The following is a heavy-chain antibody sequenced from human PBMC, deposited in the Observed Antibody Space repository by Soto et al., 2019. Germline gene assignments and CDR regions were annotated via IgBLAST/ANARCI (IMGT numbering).Heavy chain of an antibody. V-gene: IGHV3-23*01. CDR1: GFTFSSFA. CDR2: ISGSGGDT. Sequence: VQLLESGGGLVQPGGSLRLSCAASGFTFSSFALSWVRQAPGEGLEWVAAISGSGGDTDYADSVKGRFTISRDNSKNTLFLQMNSLRAEDTAVYYCAGPGYSSQDYWGQGTLVTVSS. D-gene: IGHD5-18*01. J-gene: IGHJ4*02. CDR3: AGPGYSSQDY.